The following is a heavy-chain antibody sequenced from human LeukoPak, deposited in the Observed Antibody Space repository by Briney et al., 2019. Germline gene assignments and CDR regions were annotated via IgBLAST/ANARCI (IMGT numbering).Heavy chain of an antibody. CDR2: IYYSGST. CDR1: GGSFSDYS. D-gene: IGHD3-22*01. V-gene: IGHV4-31*11. J-gene: IGHJ4*02. Sequence: SETLSLTCAVYGGSFSDYSWTWIRQHPGKGLEWIGYIYYSGSTYYNPSLKSRVTISVDTSKNQFSLKLSSVTAADTAVYYCARVPAVARGTEKTNDSSGYYYAWGQGTLVTVSS. CDR3: ARVPAVARGTEKTNDSSGYYYA.